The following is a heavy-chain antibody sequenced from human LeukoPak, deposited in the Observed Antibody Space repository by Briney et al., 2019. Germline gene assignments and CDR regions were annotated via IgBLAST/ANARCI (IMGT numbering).Heavy chain of an antibody. V-gene: IGHV1-18*01. D-gene: IGHD3-22*01. CDR1: GYTFTSYG. J-gene: IGHJ5*02. CDR3: ARGAHVRMYDSNHNCFDP. CDR2: ISAYNGNT. Sequence: GASVKVSCKASGYTFTSYGISWVRQASGQGLEWMGWISAYNGNTNYAQKFQGRVTITADKSTSTAYMELSSLRSEDTAVYYCARGAHVRMYDSNHNCFDPWGQGTLVTVSS.